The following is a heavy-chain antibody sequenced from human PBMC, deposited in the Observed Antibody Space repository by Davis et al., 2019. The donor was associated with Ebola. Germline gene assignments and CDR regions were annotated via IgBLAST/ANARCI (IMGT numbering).Heavy chain of an antibody. CDR2: ISAYNGNT. J-gene: IGHJ6*03. D-gene: IGHD3-3*01. Sequence: ASVKVSCKASGGTFSSYAISWVRQAPGQGLEWMGWISAYNGNTNYAQKFQGRVTMTTDTPTSTAYMELTSLRSDDTAVYHCARALEDYDFWSGPNYHYYMDVWGKGTTVTVSS. V-gene: IGHV1-18*01. CDR1: GGTFSSYA. CDR3: ARALEDYDFWSGPNYHYYMDV.